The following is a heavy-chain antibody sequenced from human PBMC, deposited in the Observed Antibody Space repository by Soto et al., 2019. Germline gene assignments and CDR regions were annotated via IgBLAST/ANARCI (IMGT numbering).Heavy chain of an antibody. J-gene: IGHJ4*02. CDR3: ARGGVATIFGDS. CDR2: IDSTSATI. CDR1: GFTLSRYS. Sequence: EVQLVESGGGLVQPGGSLRVSCAASGFTLSRYSMNWVRQAPGKGLESLSYIDSTSATIYYAESVKGRFIMPRDNAKNSLYLQMNSLRDEDTAVYYCARGGVATIFGDSWGQGTLVTVSS. V-gene: IGHV3-48*02. D-gene: IGHD5-12*01.